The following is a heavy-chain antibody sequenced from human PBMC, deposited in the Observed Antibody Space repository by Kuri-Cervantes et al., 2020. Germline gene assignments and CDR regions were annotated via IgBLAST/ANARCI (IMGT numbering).Heavy chain of an antibody. V-gene: IGHV1-3*01. D-gene: IGHD6-19*01. CDR1: GYTFTSYA. CDR2: INAGNGNT. CDR3: ASGPLGAVAGRSLDY. J-gene: IGHJ4*02. Sequence: ASVKVSCKASGYTFTSYAMHWVRQAPGQRLEWMGWINAGNGNTKYSQKFQGRVTITRDTSASTVYMEVRTLRSEDTAVYYCASGPLGAVAGRSLDYWGQGTLVTVSS.